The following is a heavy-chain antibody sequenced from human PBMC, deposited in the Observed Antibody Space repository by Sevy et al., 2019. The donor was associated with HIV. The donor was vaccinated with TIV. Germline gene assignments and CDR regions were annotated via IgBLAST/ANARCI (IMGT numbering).Heavy chain of an antibody. J-gene: IGHJ4*02. D-gene: IGHD3-10*01. CDR1: GFTFSNYA. V-gene: IGHV3-23*01. Sequence: GESLKISCAASGFTFSNYAMSWVRQAPGKGLEWVSAISGSGGSTYYADSVKGRFTISRDNSKNTLYLQMNSLRAEDTAVYYCAKREGGSGTYTRHFDYWGQGTLVTVSS. CDR2: ISGSGGST. CDR3: AKREGGSGTYTRHFDY.